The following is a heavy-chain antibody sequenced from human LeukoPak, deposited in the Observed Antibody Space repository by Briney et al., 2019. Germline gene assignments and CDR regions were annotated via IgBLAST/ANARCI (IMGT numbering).Heavy chain of an antibody. CDR3: AQYYYDSSGLDY. CDR1: GFTFSSYN. CDR2: ISSSSSYI. J-gene: IGHJ4*02. V-gene: IGHV3-21*01. D-gene: IGHD3-22*01. Sequence: GGSLRLSCAASGFTFSSYNMNWVRQAPGKGLEWVSSISSSSSYIYYADSVKGRFTISRDNAKNSLYLQMNSLRAEDTAVYYCAQYYYDSSGLDYWGQGTLVTVSS.